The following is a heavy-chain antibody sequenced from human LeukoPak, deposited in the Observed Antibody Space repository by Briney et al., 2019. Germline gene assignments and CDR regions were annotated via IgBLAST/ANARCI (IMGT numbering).Heavy chain of an antibody. CDR1: GFTFSSYS. J-gene: IGHJ5*02. D-gene: IGHD4-17*01. CDR3: ASETVTMNSNWFDP. CDR2: ISSSSSYI. Sequence: PGGSLRLSCAASGFTFSSYSMNWARQAPGKGLEWVSSISSSSSYIYYADSVKGRFTISRDNAKNSLYLQMNSLRAEDTAVYYCASETVTMNSNWFDPWGQGTLVTVSS. V-gene: IGHV3-21*01.